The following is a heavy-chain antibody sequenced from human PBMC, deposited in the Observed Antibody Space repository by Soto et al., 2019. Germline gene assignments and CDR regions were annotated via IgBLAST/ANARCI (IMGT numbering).Heavy chain of an antibody. CDR2: IRSKAYGGTT. J-gene: IGHJ6*02. Sequence: GGSLRLSCTASGFTFGDYVMSWFRQAPGKGLEWVGFIRSKAYGGTTEYAASVKGRFTISRDDSKSIAYLQMNSLKTEDTAVYYCTRGPDSSGYYYHYYGMDVWGQGTTVTVSS. CDR3: TRGPDSSGYYYHYYGMDV. CDR1: GFTFGDYV. D-gene: IGHD3-22*01. V-gene: IGHV3-49*03.